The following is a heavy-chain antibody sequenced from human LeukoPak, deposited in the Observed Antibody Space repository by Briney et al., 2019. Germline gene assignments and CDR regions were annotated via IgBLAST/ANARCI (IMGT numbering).Heavy chain of an antibody. V-gene: IGHV1-69*05. Sequence: ASVKVSCKASGGTFSSYAISWVRQAPGQGLEWMGGIIPIFGTANYAQKFQGRVTMTRNTSISTAYMELSSLRSEDTAVYYCARGQRTGSSGWYFRYYYYGMDVWGQGTTVTVSS. CDR2: IIPIFGTA. J-gene: IGHJ6*02. D-gene: IGHD6-19*01. CDR1: GGTFSSYA. CDR3: ARGQRTGSSGWYFRYYYYGMDV.